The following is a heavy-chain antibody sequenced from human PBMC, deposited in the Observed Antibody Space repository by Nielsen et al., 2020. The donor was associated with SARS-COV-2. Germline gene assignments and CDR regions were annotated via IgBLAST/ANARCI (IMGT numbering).Heavy chain of an antibody. CDR3: AREGQPDYYYGMDV. Sequence: GESLKISCAASGFTFSSYGMHWVRQAPGKGLEWVAVISYDGSNKYYADSVKGRFTISRDNSKNTLYLQMNSLRADDTAVYYCAREGQPDYYYGMDVWGQGTTVTVSS. V-gene: IGHV3-30*03. CDR2: ISYDGSNK. J-gene: IGHJ6*02. D-gene: IGHD2-2*01. CDR1: GFTFSSYG.